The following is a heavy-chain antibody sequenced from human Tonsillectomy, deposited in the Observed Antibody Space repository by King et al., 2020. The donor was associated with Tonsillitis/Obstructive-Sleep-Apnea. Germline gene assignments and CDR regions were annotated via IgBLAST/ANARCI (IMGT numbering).Heavy chain of an antibody. CDR2: MNPTSGNT. CDR3: ARGRFSGTYAGERYYSYLDV. V-gene: IGHV1-8*01. J-gene: IGHJ6*03. CDR1: GYSFTSDD. D-gene: IGHD1-26*01. Sequence: QLVQSGAEVQKPGASVRVSCKASGYSFTSDDIIWVRKTTGQGLEWMGWMNPTSGNTAYAHKFQGRVTMTRNISISTAYMELNSLRSEDTAVFYCARGRFSGTYAGERYYSYLDVWGNGTTVTVSS.